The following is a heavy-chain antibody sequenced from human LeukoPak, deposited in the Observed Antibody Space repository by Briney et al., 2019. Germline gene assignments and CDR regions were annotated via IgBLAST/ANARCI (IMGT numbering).Heavy chain of an antibody. CDR2: ISYDGSNK. CDR1: GFTFSSYG. CDR3: AKTLYRTDDRNCSGGSCYSRGKELTIDY. Sequence: PGRSLRLSCAASGFTFSSYGMHWVRQAPGKGLEWVAVISYDGSNKYYADSVKGRFTISRDNSKNTLYLQMNSLRAEDTAVYYCAKTLYRTDDRNCSGGSCYSRGKELTIDYWGQEPWSPSRQ. D-gene: IGHD2-15*01. J-gene: IGHJ4*01. V-gene: IGHV3-30*18.